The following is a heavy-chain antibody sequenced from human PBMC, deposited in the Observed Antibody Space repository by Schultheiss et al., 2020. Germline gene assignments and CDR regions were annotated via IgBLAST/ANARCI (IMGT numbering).Heavy chain of an antibody. J-gene: IGHJ5*02. CDR3: ARDGCYSSRCNWFDA. CDR2: MWYDGTTK. CDR1: GFTFSSNY. D-gene: IGHD6-13*01. Sequence: GGSLRLSCAASGFTFSSNYMSWVRQAPGKGLEWVAVMWYDGTTKYHADSVKGRFTISRDYSQNTLYLQMNSLRDEDTAVYYCARDGCYSSRCNWFDAWGQGTLVTVSS. V-gene: IGHV3-33*08.